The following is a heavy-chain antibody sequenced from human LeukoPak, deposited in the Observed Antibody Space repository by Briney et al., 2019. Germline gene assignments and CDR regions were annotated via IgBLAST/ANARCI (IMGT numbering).Heavy chain of an antibody. CDR2: ISYDGSNE. Sequence: GGSLRLSCAASGFTFSSYVMHWVRQAPGKGLEWVAIISYDGSNEYYADSVKGRFTISRDNAKNSLYLQMNSLRAEDTAVYYCVRDTAYAFDMWGQGTMVTVSS. D-gene: IGHD2-21*02. CDR1: GFTFSSYV. J-gene: IGHJ3*02. CDR3: VRDTAYAFDM. V-gene: IGHV3-30*04.